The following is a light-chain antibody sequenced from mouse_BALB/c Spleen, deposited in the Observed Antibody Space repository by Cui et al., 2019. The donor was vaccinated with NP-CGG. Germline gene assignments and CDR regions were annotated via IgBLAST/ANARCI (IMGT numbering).Light chain of an antibody. J-gene: IGLJ1*01. CDR2: GTN. Sequence: QPVVTQEAALTTSPGETVTLTCRSSTGAVTTSNYANWVQEKPDHLFTGLIGGTNNRAPGVPARFSGSLIGDKAALTITGAQTVDEAIYFCVLWYSNHWVFGGGTKLTVL. CDR3: VLWYSNHWV. V-gene: IGLV1*01. CDR1: TGAVTTSNY.